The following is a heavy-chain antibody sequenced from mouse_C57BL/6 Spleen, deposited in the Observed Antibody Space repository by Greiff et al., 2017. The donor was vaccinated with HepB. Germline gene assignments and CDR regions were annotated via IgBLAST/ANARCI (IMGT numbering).Heavy chain of an antibody. CDR2: ISDGGSYT. CDR3: ARDLAGTGY. Sequence: EVQGVESGGGLVKPGGSLKLSCAASGFTFSSYAMSWVRQTPEKRLEWVATISDGGSYTYYPDNVKGRFTISRDNAKNNLYLQMSHLKSEDTAMYYCARDLAGTGYWGQGTTLTVSS. V-gene: IGHV5-4*01. CDR1: GFTFSSYA. D-gene: IGHD4-1*01. J-gene: IGHJ2*01.